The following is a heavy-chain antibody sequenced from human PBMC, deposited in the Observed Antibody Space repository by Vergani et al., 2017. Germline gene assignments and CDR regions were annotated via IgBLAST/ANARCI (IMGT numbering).Heavy chain of an antibody. J-gene: IGHJ1*01. CDR2: ISGSGVSA. Sequence: EVQLLESGGGLVQPGGSLRLTCAASEFTFSNYAMNWVRQAPGKGLEWVSGISGSGVSADYTDSVKGRFTISRDNSKNMLFLQMNNLRTEDTAIYYCAKPGIAVAGQGYFQHWGQGTLVTVSS. CDR1: EFTFSNYA. D-gene: IGHD6-19*01. CDR3: AKPGIAVAGQGYFQH. V-gene: IGHV3-23*01.